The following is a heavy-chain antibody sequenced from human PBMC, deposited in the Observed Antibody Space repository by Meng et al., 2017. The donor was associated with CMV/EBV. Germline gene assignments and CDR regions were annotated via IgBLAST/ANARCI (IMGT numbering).Heavy chain of an antibody. V-gene: IGHV1-2*02. CDR3: SRDVADVNHGMDV. J-gene: IGHJ6*02. Sequence: ASVKVSCKASGYTFTGYYMHWVRQAPGQGLEGMGWINPNSGGTNYAQKFQGRVTMTRDTSISTAYLELSRLRSDDTAVYYCSRDVADVNHGMDVWGQGTTVTVSS. CDR1: GYTFTGYY. CDR2: INPNSGGT.